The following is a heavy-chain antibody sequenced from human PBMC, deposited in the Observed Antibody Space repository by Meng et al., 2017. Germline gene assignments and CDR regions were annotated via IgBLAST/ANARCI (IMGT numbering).Heavy chain of an antibody. CDR1: GYTFTGYY. J-gene: IGHJ4*02. D-gene: IGHD5-18*01. Sequence: SVKVSCKASGYTFTGYYMHWVRQAPGQGLEWMGWIIPIFGTANYAQKFQGRVTITADESTSTAYMELSSLRSEDTAVYYCARALRGYSYGFDYWGQGTLVTVSS. CDR2: IIPIFGTA. CDR3: ARALRGYSYGFDY. V-gene: IGHV1-69*13.